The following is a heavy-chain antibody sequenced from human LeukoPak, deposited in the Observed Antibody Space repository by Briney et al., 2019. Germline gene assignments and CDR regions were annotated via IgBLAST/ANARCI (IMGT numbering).Heavy chain of an antibody. V-gene: IGHV4-59*01. D-gene: IGHD3-3*02. Sequence: SETLSLTCTVSGGSISSYYWSWIRQPPGKGLEWIGYIYYSGSTNYNPSLKSRVTISVDTSKNQFSLKLSSVTAADTAVYYCARDSTLDAFDIWGQGTMVTVSS. CDR3: ARDSTLDAFDI. CDR2: IYYSGST. J-gene: IGHJ3*02. CDR1: GGSISSYY.